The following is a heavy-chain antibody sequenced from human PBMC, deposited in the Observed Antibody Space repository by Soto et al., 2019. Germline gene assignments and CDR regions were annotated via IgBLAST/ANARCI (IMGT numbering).Heavy chain of an antibody. CDR2: INSDGSST. D-gene: IGHD6-19*01. CDR1: GFTFSNNW. Sequence: EVQLVESGGGLVQPGGSLRLSCAASGFTFSNNWMHWVRQAPGKGPVWVSRINSDGSSTYYADSVKGRFTISRDNAKNTLYLLMTSLRADDTAVYYCASGGIAVHWCQGTLVTVSS. CDR3: ASGGIAVH. J-gene: IGHJ4*02. V-gene: IGHV3-74*01.